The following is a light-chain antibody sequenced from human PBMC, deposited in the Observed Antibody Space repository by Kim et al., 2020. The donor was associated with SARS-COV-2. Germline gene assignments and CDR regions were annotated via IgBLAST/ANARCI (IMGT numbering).Light chain of an antibody. Sequence: ALGQTVRVTCQGGRLRIYYASWYQQKPGQAPVLVIYGKNNRPSGIPDRFSGSSSGNTASLTITGAQAEDEADYYCNSRDSSGNHWVFGGGTKLTVL. CDR2: GKN. J-gene: IGLJ3*02. V-gene: IGLV3-19*01. CDR3: NSRDSSGNHWV. CDR1: RLRIYY.